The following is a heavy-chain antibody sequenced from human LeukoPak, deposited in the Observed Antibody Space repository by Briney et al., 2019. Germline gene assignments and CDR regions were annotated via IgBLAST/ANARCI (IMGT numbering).Heavy chain of an antibody. CDR3: FACPGDCHSCGNCFDP. D-gene: IGHD2-21*02. CDR1: GFTFSGSA. V-gene: IGHV3-73*01. CDR2: IRSRANSYAT. J-gene: IGHJ5*02. Sequence: PGGSLRLSCAGSGFTFSGSAMHWVRQASGKGLEWVGRIRSRANSYATAYAASVKGRFTISRDDSKNTAYLQMNSLKTEDTAVYSCFACPGDCHSCGNCFDPWGQGTLVAVSS.